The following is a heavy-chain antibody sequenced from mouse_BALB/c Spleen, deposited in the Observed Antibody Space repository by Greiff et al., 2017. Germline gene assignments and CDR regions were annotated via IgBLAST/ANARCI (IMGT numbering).Heavy chain of an antibody. CDR1: GYTFTSYW. CDR3: ARFYRYHGFAY. J-gene: IGHJ3*01. Sequence: QVQLQQPGAELVKPGASVKLSCKASGYTFTSYWMHWVKQRPGQGLEWIGEINPSNGRTNYNEKFKSKATLTVDKSSSTAYMQLSSLTSEDAAVYYCARFYRYHGFAYWGQGTLVTVSA. CDR2: INPSNGRT. D-gene: IGHD2-14*01. V-gene: IGHV1S81*02.